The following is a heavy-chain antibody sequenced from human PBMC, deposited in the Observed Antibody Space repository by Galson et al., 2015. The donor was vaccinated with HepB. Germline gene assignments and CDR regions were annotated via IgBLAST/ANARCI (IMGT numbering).Heavy chain of an antibody. J-gene: IGHJ6*02. V-gene: IGHV3-74*01. D-gene: IGHD5-24*01. CDR3: ARGGDGYNYYYYYGMDV. CDR2: INGDGSST. CDR1: GFTFSSYW. Sequence: SLRLSCAASGFTFSSYWMHWVRQAPGKGLVWVSRINGDGSSTSYADSVKGRFTISRDNAKNTLYLQMNSLRAEDTAVYYCARGGDGYNYYYYYGMDVWGQGTTVTVSS.